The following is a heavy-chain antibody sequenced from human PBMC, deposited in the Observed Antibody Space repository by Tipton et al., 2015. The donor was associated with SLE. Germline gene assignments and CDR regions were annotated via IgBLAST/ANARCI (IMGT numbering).Heavy chain of an antibody. CDR3: ASSSGY. J-gene: IGHJ4*02. Sequence: TLSLTCTVSGGSISGYYWSWIRQPPGKGLEWIGEINHSGSTNYNPSLKSRVTISVDTSKNQFSLKLSSVTAADTAVYYCASSSGYWGQGTLVTVSS. D-gene: IGHD6-19*01. CDR1: GGSISGYY. V-gene: IGHV4-34*01. CDR2: INHSGST.